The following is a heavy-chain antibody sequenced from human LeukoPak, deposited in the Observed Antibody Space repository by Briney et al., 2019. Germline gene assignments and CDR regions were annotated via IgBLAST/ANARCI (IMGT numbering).Heavy chain of an antibody. D-gene: IGHD2-8*01. J-gene: IGHJ4*02. V-gene: IGHV4-30-4*01. CDR1: GRSISSGDYY. CDR2: ISYSGST. CDR3: ARIKNGYSDY. Sequence: SQTLSLTCTVSGRSISSGDYYWSWIRQPRGKGLEWIGYISYSGSTYYSPSLKSRATMSVDTSKNQFSLNLSSVTAADTAEYYCARIKNGYSDYWGQGTLVTVSS.